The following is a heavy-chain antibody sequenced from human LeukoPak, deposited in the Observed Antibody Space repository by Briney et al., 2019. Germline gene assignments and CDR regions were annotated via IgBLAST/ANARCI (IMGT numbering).Heavy chain of an antibody. D-gene: IGHD3-9*01. V-gene: IGHV3-53*01. CDR1: GFTVSSNY. CDR2: IYSGGST. Sequence: GGSLRLSCAASGFTVSSNYMSWVRHAPGKGLEWVSVIYSGGSTYYADSVKGRFTISRDNSKNTLYLQMNSLRAEDTAVYYCARGDFDWLHLDYWGQGTLVTVSS. CDR3: ARGDFDWLHLDY. J-gene: IGHJ4*02.